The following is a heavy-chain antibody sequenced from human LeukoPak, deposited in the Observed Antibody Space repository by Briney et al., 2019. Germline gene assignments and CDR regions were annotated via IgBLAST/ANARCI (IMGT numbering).Heavy chain of an antibody. CDR2: ISNGAATI. CDR3: ARHDSGDSFDY. Sequence: GGSLRLSCTASGFTFGNYEMNWVRQAPGKGLEWISYISNGAATIHYADSVKGRFTISRDNAKNSLSLHMNSLRVEDAAVYYCARHDSGDSFDYWGQGTLVTVSS. V-gene: IGHV3-48*03. CDR1: GFTFGNYE. D-gene: IGHD4/OR15-4a*01. J-gene: IGHJ4*02.